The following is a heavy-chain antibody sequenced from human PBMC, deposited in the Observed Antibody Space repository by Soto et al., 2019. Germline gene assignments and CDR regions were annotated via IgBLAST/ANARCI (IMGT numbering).Heavy chain of an antibody. J-gene: IGHJ4*02. CDR2: IYWDDDK. CDR1: GFSLSTSGVG. V-gene: IGHV2-5*02. CDR3: AHVPRRGSLLEGGSSWPNFDY. Sequence: SGPTLVNPTQTLTLTCTFSGFSLSTSGVGVGWIRQPPGKALEWLALIYWDDDKRYSPSLKSRLTITKDTSKNQVVLTMTNMDPVDTATYYCAHVPRRGSLLEGGSSWPNFDYWGQGTLVTVSS. D-gene: IGHD6-13*01.